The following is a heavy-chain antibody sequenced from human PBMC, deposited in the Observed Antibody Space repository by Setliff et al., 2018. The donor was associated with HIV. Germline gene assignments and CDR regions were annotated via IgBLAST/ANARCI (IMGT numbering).Heavy chain of an antibody. D-gene: IGHD3-9*01. Sequence: GASVKVSCKTFGYRFTDFYVNWVRQAPGQGLEWMGGINPKSGATKNAQKFQGRVTMTRDTSISTVYMELSSLRYDDTALYFCARGAEDLAISPPSFDYYFDYWGQGTPVTVSS. J-gene: IGHJ4*02. CDR1: GYRFTDFY. CDR2: INPKSGAT. V-gene: IGHV1-2*02. CDR3: ARGAEDLAISPPSFDYYFDY.